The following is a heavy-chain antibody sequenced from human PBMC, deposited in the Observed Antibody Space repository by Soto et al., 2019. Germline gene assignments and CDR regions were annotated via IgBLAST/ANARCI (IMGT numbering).Heavy chain of an antibody. D-gene: IGHD3-9*01. CDR3: ARDKDWAFDN. CDR1: GFTFSGNS. Sequence: VELVESGGKLVQPGRSLRLSCVASGFTFSGNSMVWVRQSPGKGLEWISYIFVTSTIIYYADSVKGRFTVSRDNAQNSLSLQMNSPRVEDTGIYYCARDKDWAFDNWGQGTLVTVSS. CDR2: IFVTSTII. V-gene: IGHV3-48*04. J-gene: IGHJ4*02.